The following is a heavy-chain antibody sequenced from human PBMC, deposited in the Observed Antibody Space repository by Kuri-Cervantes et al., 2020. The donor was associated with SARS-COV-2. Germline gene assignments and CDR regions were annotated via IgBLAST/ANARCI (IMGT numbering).Heavy chain of an antibody. V-gene: IGHV3-20*04. Sequence: GESLMISCEASGFTVSSNYMSWGRQAPGKGMEWVSGINWNGGSTSYADSVMYRFTISRDNAKNSLYLQMNSLRAEDTALYYCARGDRYGDFQAFDYWGQGTLVTVSS. D-gene: IGHD4-17*01. CDR1: GFTVSSNY. J-gene: IGHJ4*02. CDR2: INWNGGST. CDR3: ARGDRYGDFQAFDY.